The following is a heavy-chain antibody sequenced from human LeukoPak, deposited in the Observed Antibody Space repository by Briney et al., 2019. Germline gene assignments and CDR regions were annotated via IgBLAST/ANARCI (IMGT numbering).Heavy chain of an antibody. D-gene: IGHD3-16*01. Sequence: SQTLSLTCAISGDSVSSNSGVWNWIRQSPSRGLEWLGKTYYRSKWYNDYAVSVKSRITINPDTSKNQFSLHLNSVTPDDTAVYYCARSLWGGAFDVWGQGTMVAVSS. CDR1: GDSVSSNSGV. J-gene: IGHJ3*01. CDR3: ARSLWGGAFDV. V-gene: IGHV6-1*01. CDR2: TYYRSKWYN.